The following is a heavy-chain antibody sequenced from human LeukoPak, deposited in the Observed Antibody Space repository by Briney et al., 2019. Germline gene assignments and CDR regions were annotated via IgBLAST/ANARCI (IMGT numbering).Heavy chain of an antibody. CDR1: GGSISSGDYY. J-gene: IGHJ4*02. CDR3: ARDRSYGDFAWGY. CDR2: ISSGGTT. D-gene: IGHD4-17*01. Sequence: LSLTCSVSGGSISSGDYYWSWIRQAPGKGLEWVSVISSGGTTYYADSVEGRFTISRHISKNTVYLQMNSLRAEDTAVYYCARDRSYGDFAWGYWGQGALVTVSS. V-gene: IGHV3-53*04.